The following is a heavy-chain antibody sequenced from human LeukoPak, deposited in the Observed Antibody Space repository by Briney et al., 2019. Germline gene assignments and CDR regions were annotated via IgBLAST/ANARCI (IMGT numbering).Heavy chain of an antibody. CDR3: ARNDLGDYYYYGMDV. CDR2: ISTSGTTI. D-gene: IGHD4-17*01. V-gene: IGHV3-11*01. Sequence: GGSLRLSCAASGFTFSDYYMSWIRQAPGEGLEWVSYISTSGTTIYYADSVKGRFTISRDNAKNSLYLQMNSLRAEDTAVYYCARNDLGDYYYYGMDVWGQGTTVTVSS. CDR1: GFTFSDYY. J-gene: IGHJ6*02.